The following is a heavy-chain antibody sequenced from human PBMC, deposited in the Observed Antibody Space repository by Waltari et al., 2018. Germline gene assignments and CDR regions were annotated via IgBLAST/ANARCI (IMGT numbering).Heavy chain of an antibody. CDR1: GYTFTGYY. D-gene: IGHD2-2*01. V-gene: IGHV1-2*02. CDR3: ARGGPIVVVPAARVYYYGMDV. Sequence: QVQLVQSGAEVKKPGASVKVSCKASGYTFTGYYMHWVRQAPGQGLEWMGWINPNSGGTNYAQKFQGRVTMTRDTSISTAYMELSRLRSDDTAVYYYARGGPIVVVPAARVYYYGMDVWGQGTTVTVSS. J-gene: IGHJ6*02. CDR2: INPNSGGT.